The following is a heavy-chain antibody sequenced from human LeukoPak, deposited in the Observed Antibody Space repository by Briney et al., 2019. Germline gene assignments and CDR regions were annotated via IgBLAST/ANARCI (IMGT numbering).Heavy chain of an antibody. J-gene: IGHJ4*02. Sequence: PSETLSLTCTVSGGSISSYYWSWIRQPPGKGLEWIGYIYYSGSTNYNPSLKSRVTISVDTSKNQFSLKLSSVTAADTAVYYCARGSLRWGIDYWGQGTLVTVSS. V-gene: IGHV4-59*01. D-gene: IGHD4-23*01. CDR2: IYYSGST. CDR1: GGSISSYY. CDR3: ARGSLRWGIDY.